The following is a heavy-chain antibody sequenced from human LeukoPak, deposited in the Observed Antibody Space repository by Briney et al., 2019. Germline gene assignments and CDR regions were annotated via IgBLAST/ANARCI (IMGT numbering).Heavy chain of an antibody. D-gene: IGHD5-12*01. Sequence: GESLKISCKGSGYSFTSYWINWVRQMAGKGLEWMGRIDPSDSYTSYSPSFQGHVTISADKSINTAYLQWSSLKASDTAMYYCARVPRGANSMVATSPPFDYWGQGTLVTVSS. J-gene: IGHJ4*02. CDR3: ARVPRGANSMVATSPPFDY. CDR2: IDPSDSYT. CDR1: GYSFTSYW. V-gene: IGHV5-10-1*01.